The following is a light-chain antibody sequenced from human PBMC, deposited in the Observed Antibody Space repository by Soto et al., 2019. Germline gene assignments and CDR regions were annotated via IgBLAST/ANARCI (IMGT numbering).Light chain of an antibody. CDR3: QHYKNRPLT. CDR2: GAS. CDR1: QSVSSD. Sequence: VMTQSPATLSVSPGERATLSCRASQSVSSDLAWYQHKPGQAPRLLIYGASSRATGIPVRFSGSGSGTEFTLTISSLQSEDVAVYYCQHYKNRPLTFGGGTKVDI. V-gene: IGKV3-15*01. J-gene: IGKJ4*01.